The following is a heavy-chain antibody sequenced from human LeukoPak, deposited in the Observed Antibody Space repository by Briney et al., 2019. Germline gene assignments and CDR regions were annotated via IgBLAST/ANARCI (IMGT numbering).Heavy chain of an antibody. CDR3: AKAAYDSSGSWYYFDY. J-gene: IGHJ4*02. V-gene: IGHV3-23*01. D-gene: IGHD3-22*01. CDR2: ISGSGDTP. CDR1: GFTFSSYA. Sequence: GGSLRLSCAASGFTFSSYAMSWVRQAPGKGLEWVSGISGSGDTPYYADSVKGRFTISRDNSKNTLYLQMNSLRPEDTAVYYCAKAAYDSSGSWYYFDYWGQGTLVTVSS.